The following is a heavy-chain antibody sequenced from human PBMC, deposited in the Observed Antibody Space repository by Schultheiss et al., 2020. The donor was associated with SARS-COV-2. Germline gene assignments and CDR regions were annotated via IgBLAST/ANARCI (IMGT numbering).Heavy chain of an antibody. CDR3: ARDLFTYCGGDCYPDY. V-gene: IGHV3-23*01. CDR1: GFTFSSYA. D-gene: IGHD2-21*01. J-gene: IGHJ4*02. Sequence: GGSLRLSCAASGFTFSSYAMSWVRQAPGKGLEWVSAISGSGGSTYYADSVKGRFTISRDTSNNTLYLQMNSLRAEDTAVYYCARDLFTYCGGDCYPDYWGQGTLVTVSS. CDR2: ISGSGGST.